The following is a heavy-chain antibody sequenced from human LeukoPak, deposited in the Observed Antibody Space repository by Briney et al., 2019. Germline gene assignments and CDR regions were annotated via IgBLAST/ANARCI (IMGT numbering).Heavy chain of an antibody. V-gene: IGHV1-18*01. CDR3: ARDKLLWFGELSGFDY. J-gene: IGHJ4*02. CDR1: GYTFTSYG. Sequence: GASVKVSFKASGYTFTSYGISWVRQAPGQGLEWMGWISAYNGNTNYAQKLQGRVTMTTDTSTSTAYMELRSLRSDDTAVYYCARDKLLWFGELSGFDYWGQGTLVTVSS. D-gene: IGHD3-10*01. CDR2: ISAYNGNT.